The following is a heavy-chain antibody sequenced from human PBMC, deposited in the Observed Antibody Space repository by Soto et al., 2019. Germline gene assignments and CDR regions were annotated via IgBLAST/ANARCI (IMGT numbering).Heavy chain of an antibody. Sequence: SETLSLTCTVSGGSISSYYWSWIRQPPGKGLEWIGYIYYSGSTNYNPSLKSRVTISVDTSKNQFSLKLSSVTAADTAVYYCARDRYYYDSSGYYSNWFDPWGQGPLVTVSS. CDR2: IYYSGST. CDR3: ARDRYYYDSSGYYSNWFDP. V-gene: IGHV4-59*01. J-gene: IGHJ5*02. D-gene: IGHD3-22*01. CDR1: GGSISSYY.